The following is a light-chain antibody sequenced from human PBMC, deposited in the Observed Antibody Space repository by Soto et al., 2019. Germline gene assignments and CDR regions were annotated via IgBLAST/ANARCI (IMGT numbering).Light chain of an antibody. J-gene: IGLJ3*02. Sequence: QSALTQPPSASGSPGQSVTISCTGTSSDVGAYNYVSWYQQHAGKAPKLVIYEVTKRPSGVPDRFSGSKSANTASLTVSGLQAEDEADYYGSSFASSNTGVFGGGTKVTVL. CDR2: EVT. CDR1: SSDVGAYNY. V-gene: IGLV2-8*01. CDR3: SSFASSNTGV.